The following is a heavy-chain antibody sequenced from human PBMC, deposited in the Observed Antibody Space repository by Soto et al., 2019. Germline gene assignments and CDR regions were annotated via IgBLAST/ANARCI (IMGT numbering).Heavy chain of an antibody. CDR2: ISAYNGNT. J-gene: IGHJ4*02. V-gene: IGHV1-18*01. Sequence: QVQLVQSGVEVKKPGASVRVSCKTSGYTFTSYGISWVRQAPGQGLEWMGWISAYNGNTNYAQSLQGRVTMTTDTSTPPAYMDLRSLKSDDTAVYYCARVSPASRAAEPWGQGTLVTVS. CDR3: ARVSPASRAAEP. D-gene: IGHD6-13*01. CDR1: GYTFTSYG.